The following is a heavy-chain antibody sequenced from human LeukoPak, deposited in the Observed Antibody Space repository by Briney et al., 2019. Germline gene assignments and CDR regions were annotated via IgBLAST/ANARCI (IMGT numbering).Heavy chain of an antibody. CDR2: IKQDGSEK. CDR1: GFAFSTYW. CDR3: ATMVRGVIIGGDY. J-gene: IGHJ4*02. Sequence: PGGSLRLSCAPSGFAFSTYWMTWVRQAPGKGLQWVANIKQDGSEKYYVDSVKGRFTISRDNAKNSLYLQMNSLRAEDTAVYYCATMVRGVIIGGDYWGQGTLVTVSS. V-gene: IGHV3-7*01. D-gene: IGHD3-10*01.